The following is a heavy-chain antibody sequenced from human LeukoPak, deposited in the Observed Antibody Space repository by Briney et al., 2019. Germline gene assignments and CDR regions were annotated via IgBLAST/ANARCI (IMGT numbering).Heavy chain of an antibody. D-gene: IGHD6-19*01. CDR1: GGTFSSYA. J-gene: IGHJ4*02. V-gene: IGHV1-69*04. CDR2: IIPILGIA. CDR3: ARVYPGAVAVFGY. Sequence: VASVKVSCKASGGTFSSYAISWVRQAPGQGLEWMVRIIPILGIANYAQKFQGRVTITADKSTSTAYMELSSLRSEDTAVYYCARVYPGAVAVFGYWGQGTLVTVSS.